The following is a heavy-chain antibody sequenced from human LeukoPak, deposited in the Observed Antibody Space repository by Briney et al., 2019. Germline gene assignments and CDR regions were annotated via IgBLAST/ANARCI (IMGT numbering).Heavy chain of an antibody. CDR2: IYPDDSNT. D-gene: IGHD3-10*01. V-gene: IGHV5-51*01. CDR3: ATRGSDDYFDY. J-gene: IGHJ4*02. Sequence: GESLKISCKGSGYSFTNYWIGWVRQMPGKGLEWMGIIYPDDSNTRYSPSFQGRITISADKSISTAYLQWSSLKASDTAMYYCATRGSDDYFDYWGQGTLVTVSS. CDR1: GYSFTNYW.